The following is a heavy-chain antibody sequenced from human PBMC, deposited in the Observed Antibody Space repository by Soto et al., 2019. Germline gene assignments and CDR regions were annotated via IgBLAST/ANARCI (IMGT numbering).Heavy chain of an antibody. J-gene: IGHJ4*02. V-gene: IGHV4-39*01. D-gene: IGHD2-2*01. CDR1: GGSISSSSYY. Sequence: QLQLQESGPGLVKPSETLSLTCTVSGGSISSSSYYWAWVRQPPGKGLEWIGSVYYSGKTYYNPSLKSRVTISEDTSKNQFSLKLRSVTAADTAVFYCARLIHCKTTSCYFDYWGQGTLVTVSS. CDR3: ARLIHCKTTSCYFDY. CDR2: VYYSGKT.